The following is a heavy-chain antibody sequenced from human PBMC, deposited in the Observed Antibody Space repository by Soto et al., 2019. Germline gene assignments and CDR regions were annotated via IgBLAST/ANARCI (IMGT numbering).Heavy chain of an antibody. CDR2: INSDGSST. V-gene: IGHV3-74*01. CDR3: ARDKNFWSGYLGRRYYYYGMDV. J-gene: IGHJ6*02. Sequence: GGSLRLSCAASGFTFSSYWMHWVRQAPGKGLVWVSRINSDGSSTSYADSVKGRFTISRDNAKNTLYLQMNSLRAEDTAVYYCARDKNFWSGYLGRRYYYYGMDVWGQGTTVTVS. CDR1: GFTFSSYW. D-gene: IGHD3-3*01.